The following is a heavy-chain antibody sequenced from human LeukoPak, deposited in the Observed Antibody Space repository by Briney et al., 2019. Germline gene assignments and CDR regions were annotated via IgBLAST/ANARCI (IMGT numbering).Heavy chain of an antibody. Sequence: ASVKVSCKASGYTFTGYYMHWVRQAPGQGLGWMGRINPNSGGTNYAQKFQGRVTMTRDTSISTAYMELSRLRSDDTAVYYCARERGPITMVRGVIMRVFDYWGQGTLVTVSS. CDR3: ARERGPITMVRGVIMRVFDY. V-gene: IGHV1-2*06. J-gene: IGHJ4*02. D-gene: IGHD3-10*01. CDR2: INPNSGGT. CDR1: GYTFTGYY.